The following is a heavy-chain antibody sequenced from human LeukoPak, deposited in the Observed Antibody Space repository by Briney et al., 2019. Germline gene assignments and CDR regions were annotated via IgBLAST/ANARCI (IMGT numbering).Heavy chain of an antibody. Sequence: GGSLRLSCVASGLTFNTYNMNWVRQAPGKGLEWVSSISSSSSNMYYADSVKGRFTISRDNSKNTLYLQMNSLRVEDTAVYYCAKDRGRTWVQVANWGQGTLVTVSS. CDR1: GLTFNTYN. CDR3: AKDRGRTWVQVAN. V-gene: IGHV3-21*04. CDR2: ISSSSSNM. J-gene: IGHJ4*02. D-gene: IGHD2-15*01.